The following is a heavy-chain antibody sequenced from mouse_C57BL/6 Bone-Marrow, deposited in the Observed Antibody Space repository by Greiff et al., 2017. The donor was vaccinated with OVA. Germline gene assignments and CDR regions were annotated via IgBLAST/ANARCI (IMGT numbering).Heavy chain of an antibody. V-gene: IGHV5-16*01. Sequence: EVQLVESEGGLVQPGSSMKLSCTASGFTFSDYYMAWVRQVPEKGLEWVANINYDGSSTYYLDSLKSRFIISRDNAKNILYLQMSSLKSEDTATYYCARDLDYYGSSRYFDVWGTGTTVTVSS. D-gene: IGHD1-1*01. CDR2: INYDGSST. CDR1: GFTFSDYY. CDR3: ARDLDYYGSSRYFDV. J-gene: IGHJ1*03.